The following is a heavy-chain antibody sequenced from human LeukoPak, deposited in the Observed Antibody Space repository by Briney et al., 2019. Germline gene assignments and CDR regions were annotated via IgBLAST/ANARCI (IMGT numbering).Heavy chain of an antibody. Sequence: GGSLRLSCAASGFTFSRYAMQWVRQAPDKRLEYVSGMDDSGTHTYYAESVKGRFTMSRDNSRDTLQMRSLRPEDTAVYYCARDGKAKNDYWGQGTLVTVST. CDR1: GFTFSRYA. J-gene: IGHJ4*02. CDR2: MDDSGTHT. D-gene: IGHD1-26*01. V-gene: IGHV3-64*02. CDR3: ARDGKAKNDY.